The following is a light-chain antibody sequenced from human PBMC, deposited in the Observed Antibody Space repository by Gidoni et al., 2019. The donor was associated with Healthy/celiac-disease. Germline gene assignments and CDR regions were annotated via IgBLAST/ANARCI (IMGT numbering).Light chain of an antibody. J-gene: IGKJ2*01. CDR3: QQRDT. CDR2: GAS. Sequence: EIVLTQSPGTLSLSPGERATLSCRASQSVSSGYLAWYQQKPGQAPRLLIYGASSRATGIPDRFSGSGSGTDFTLTISRLEPEDFAVYYCQQRDTFGQGTKLEIK. V-gene: IGKV3-20*01. CDR1: QSVSSGY.